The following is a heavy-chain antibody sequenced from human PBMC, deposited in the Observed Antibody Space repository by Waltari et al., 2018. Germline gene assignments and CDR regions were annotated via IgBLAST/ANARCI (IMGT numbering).Heavy chain of an antibody. CDR2: ISWNSGSI. V-gene: IGHV3-9*01. CDR1: GFTFDAYA. CDR3: AKDMGGSYLDAFDI. Sequence: EVQLVESGGGLVQPGRSLRLSCAASGFTFDAYAMHWVRQAPGKGLEWVSGISWNSGSIGYADSVKGRFTISRDNAKNSLYLQMNSLRAEDTALYYCAKDMGGSYLDAFDIWGQGTMVTVSS. D-gene: IGHD1-26*01. J-gene: IGHJ3*02.